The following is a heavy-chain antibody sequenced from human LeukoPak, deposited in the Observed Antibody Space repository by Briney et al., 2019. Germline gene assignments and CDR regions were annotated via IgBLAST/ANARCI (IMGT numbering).Heavy chain of an antibody. D-gene: IGHD5-12*01. CDR2: IYYSGST. CDR3: ARGGIYSGYYYMDV. J-gene: IGHJ6*03. CDR1: GGSISSYY. Sequence: SETLSLTCTVSGGSISSYYWSWIRQPPGKGLEWIGYIYYSGSTNYNPSLKNRVTISVDASKNQFSLKLSSVTVVDTAVYYCARGGIYSGYYYMDVWGKGNAVTVSS. V-gene: IGHV4-59*01.